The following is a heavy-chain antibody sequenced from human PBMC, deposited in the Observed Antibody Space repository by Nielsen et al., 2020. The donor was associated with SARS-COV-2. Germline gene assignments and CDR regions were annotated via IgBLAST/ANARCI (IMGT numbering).Heavy chain of an antibody. V-gene: IGHV4-30-4*01. Sequence: SETLSLTCTVSGASMRSGYYHWSWVRQTPGKGLEWLAFISHSGLTYYNPSLKSRVIISQDTSKHQFYLKVPSVTAAATAEYFCARVLYGPRGHMDVWCLGTTVTVSS. CDR2: ISHSGLT. CDR1: GASMRSGYYH. J-gene: IGHJ6*02. D-gene: IGHD3-10*01. CDR3: ARVLYGPRGHMDV.